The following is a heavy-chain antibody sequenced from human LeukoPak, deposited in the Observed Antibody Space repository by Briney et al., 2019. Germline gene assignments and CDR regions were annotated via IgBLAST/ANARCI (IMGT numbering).Heavy chain of an antibody. J-gene: IGHJ5*02. CDR3: ARARYYSDAGSYFIDQ. CDR2: VFSTGSP. CDR1: GGSISGHY. Sequence: PSETLPLTCTVSGGSISGHYWSWIRQSPEKELESIAYVFSTGSPNYNPSLESRGTLSVDTSKNQTSLTLISVTAADTALYYCARARYYSDAGSYFIDQWGQGTPVTVSS. D-gene: IGHD3-10*01. V-gene: IGHV4-59*11.